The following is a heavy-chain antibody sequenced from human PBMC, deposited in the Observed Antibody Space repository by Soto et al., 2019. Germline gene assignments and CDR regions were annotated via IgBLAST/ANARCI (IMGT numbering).Heavy chain of an antibody. Sequence: SLTCAVSGYSISSGYYWGWIRQPPGKGLEWIGSIYHSGSTYYNPSLKSRVTISVDASKNQFSLKLSSVTAADTAVYYCARDLFWSGYAYYYYYGMDVWGQGTTVTVSS. CDR3: ARDLFWSGYAYYYYYGMDV. D-gene: IGHD3-3*01. CDR1: GYSISSGYY. J-gene: IGHJ6*02. CDR2: IYHSGST. V-gene: IGHV4-38-2*02.